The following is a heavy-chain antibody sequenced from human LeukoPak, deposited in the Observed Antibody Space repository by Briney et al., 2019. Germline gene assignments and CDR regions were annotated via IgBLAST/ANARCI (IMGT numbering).Heavy chain of an antibody. CDR3: AKGDTAMPRYFDY. Sequence: GGSLRLSCAASGFTFSSYAMSWVRQAPGKGLEWVSAISNTGGTTYYADSVKGRFTISRDNSKNTLYLQMNSLRAEDTAVYYCAKGDTAMPRYFDYWGQGTLVTVSS. J-gene: IGHJ4*02. V-gene: IGHV3-23*01. D-gene: IGHD5-18*01. CDR2: ISNTGGTT. CDR1: GFTFSSYA.